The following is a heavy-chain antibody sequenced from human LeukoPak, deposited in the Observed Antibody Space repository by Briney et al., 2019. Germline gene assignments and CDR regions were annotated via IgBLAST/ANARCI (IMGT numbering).Heavy chain of an antibody. J-gene: IGHJ6*03. CDR2: IWSVDGEK. Sequence: GGSLRLSCAATNFPFKNYGMHWVRQSPGKGLEWVAVIWSVDGEKHYLDSVKGRFTISRDNSKNMLFLQMNSLRLEDTAVYYCARGKKSWSRRDYYYYYYMDVWGKGTTVTVSS. CDR3: ARGKKSWSRRDYYYYYYMDV. V-gene: IGHV3-33*08. CDR1: NFPFKNYG. D-gene: IGHD6-13*01.